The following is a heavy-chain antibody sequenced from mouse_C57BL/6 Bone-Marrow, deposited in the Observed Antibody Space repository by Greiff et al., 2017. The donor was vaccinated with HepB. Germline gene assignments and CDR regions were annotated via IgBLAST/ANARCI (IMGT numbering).Heavy chain of an antibody. J-gene: IGHJ1*03. D-gene: IGHD1-1*01. CDR2: ISSGSSTI. Sequence: EVKLVESGGGLVKPGGSLKLSCAASGFTFSDYGMHWVRQAPEKGLEWVAYISSGSSTIYYADTVKGRFTISRDNAKNTLFLQMTSLRSEDTAMYYCARKDHYSGSSWDWYCDVWGTGTTVTVSS. CDR3: ARKDHYSGSSWDWYCDV. CDR1: GFTFSDYG. V-gene: IGHV5-17*01.